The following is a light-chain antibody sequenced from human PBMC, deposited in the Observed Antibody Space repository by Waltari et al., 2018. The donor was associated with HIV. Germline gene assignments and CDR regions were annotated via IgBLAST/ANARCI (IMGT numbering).Light chain of an antibody. CDR3: HQYNEWPRT. CDR2: GAS. CDR1: ENIDTN. Sequence: EIVMTQSPITLSLSPGEIATLSCRASENIDTNLAWYQQTLGQAPRLHMYGASTRATGIPARFSGSGSGRDFTLTISSLQSEDFVVYYCHQYNEWPRTFGQGTKVEV. V-gene: IGKV3-15*01. J-gene: IGKJ1*01.